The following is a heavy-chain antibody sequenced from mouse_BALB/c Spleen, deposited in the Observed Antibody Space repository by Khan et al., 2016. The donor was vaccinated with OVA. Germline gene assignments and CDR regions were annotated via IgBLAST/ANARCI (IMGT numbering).Heavy chain of an antibody. V-gene: IGHV2-9*02. Sequence: VQLKQSGPGLVAPSQSLSITCTVSGFSLTKYGVHWVRQPPGKGLEWLGVIWAGGNTNYNSTLMSSLSISTESSKTKAFFKMNRLQADDTAMYYCAREPPIDYYGYRAMDYWGQGTSVTVSS. CDR1: GFSLTKYG. CDR3: AREPPIDYYGYRAMDY. D-gene: IGHD1-2*01. CDR2: IWAGGNT. J-gene: IGHJ4*01.